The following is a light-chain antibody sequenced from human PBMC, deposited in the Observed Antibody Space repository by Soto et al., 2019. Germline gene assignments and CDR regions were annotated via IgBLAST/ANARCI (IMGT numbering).Light chain of an antibody. Sequence: QSVLTQPPSVSGAPGQRVTISCTGSSSNIGAGYDVHWYQQLPGTAPKLLIYGNSNRPSGVPDRISGSKSGTSASLAITGLQAEDEADYYCQSYDSSLSRVFGGGTQLTVL. J-gene: IGLJ2*01. CDR1: SSNIGAGYD. CDR3: QSYDSSLSRV. V-gene: IGLV1-40*01. CDR2: GNS.